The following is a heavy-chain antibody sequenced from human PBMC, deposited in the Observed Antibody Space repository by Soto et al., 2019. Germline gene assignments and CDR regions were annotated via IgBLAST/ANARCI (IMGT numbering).Heavy chain of an antibody. Sequence: EVQLLESGGGLVQPGGSLRLSCAASGFTFSSYAMSWVRQAPGKGLEWVSAISGSGGSTYYADSVKGRFTISRDNSKNTLYLQMKSLRAEDTAVYYCAKDSLLEWLFGGWFDPWGQGTLVTVSS. CDR2: ISGSGGST. J-gene: IGHJ5*02. V-gene: IGHV3-23*01. D-gene: IGHD3-3*01. CDR1: GFTFSSYA. CDR3: AKDSLLEWLFGGWFDP.